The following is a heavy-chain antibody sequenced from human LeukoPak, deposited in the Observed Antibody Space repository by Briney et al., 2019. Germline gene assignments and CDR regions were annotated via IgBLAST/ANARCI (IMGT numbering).Heavy chain of an antibody. J-gene: IGHJ2*01. V-gene: IGHV1-69*04. D-gene: IGHD6-13*01. CDR3: ARDLYSSSWKGVPFWYFDL. CDR1: GGTFGSYA. CDR2: IIPILGIA. Sequence: GASVKVSCKASGGTFGSYAISWVRQAPGQGLEWMGRIIPILGIANYAQKFQGRVTITADKSTSTAYMELSSLRSEDTAVYYCARDLYSSSWKGVPFWYFDLWGRGTLVTVSS.